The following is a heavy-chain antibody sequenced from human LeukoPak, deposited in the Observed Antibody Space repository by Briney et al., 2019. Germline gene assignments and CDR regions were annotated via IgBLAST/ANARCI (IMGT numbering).Heavy chain of an antibody. CDR3: AKGDVDSPMNFYH. V-gene: IGHV3-43*01. Sequence: GGSLRLSCVASGCMFYDYTMQWGRQAPGKGLEWVSLINWDGGSTYYAGSVKGRFTISRDNSKNSLYLQMNSLRTEDTALYYCAKGDVDSPMNFYHWGQGTLVTVSS. CDR1: GCMFYDYT. CDR2: INWDGGST. J-gene: IGHJ4*02. D-gene: IGHD5-18*01.